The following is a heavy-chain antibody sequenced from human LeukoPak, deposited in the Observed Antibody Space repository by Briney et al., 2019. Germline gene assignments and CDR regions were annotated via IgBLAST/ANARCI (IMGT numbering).Heavy chain of an antibody. J-gene: IGHJ4*02. CDR1: GFTFSSYA. V-gene: IGHV3-23*01. CDR3: ARSGLTSHYFDY. CDR2: ISGSGGST. D-gene: IGHD3-3*01. Sequence: PGGSLRLSCAASGFTFSSYAMSWVRQTPGKGLEWVSAISGSGGSTYYADSVKGRFTISRDNSKNTLYLQMNSLRAEDTAVYYCARSGLTSHYFDYWGQGTLVTVSS.